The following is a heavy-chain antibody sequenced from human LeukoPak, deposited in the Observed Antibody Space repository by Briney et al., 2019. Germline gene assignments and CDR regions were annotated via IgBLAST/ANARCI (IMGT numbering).Heavy chain of an antibody. CDR2: IYYSGST. CDR1: GGSISSYY. CDR3: ARLTGYSSESWFDP. D-gene: IGHD3-9*01. V-gene: IGHV4-39*07. Sequence: PSETLSLTCTVSGGSISSYYWGWIRQPPGKGLEWIGSIYYSGSTYYNPSLKSRVTISVHTSKNQFSLKLSSVTAADTAVYYCARLTGYSSESWFDPWGQGTLVTVSS. J-gene: IGHJ5*02.